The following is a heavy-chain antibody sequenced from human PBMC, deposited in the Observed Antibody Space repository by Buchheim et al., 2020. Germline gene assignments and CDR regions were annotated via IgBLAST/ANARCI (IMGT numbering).Heavy chain of an antibody. Sequence: EVQLVESGGGLVQPGGSLRLSCAASGFTFSSYSMNWVRQAPGKGLECVAYVSSTSSTIYYADSVKGRFTISRDNAKNSLYLQMSSLRVEDTAVYYCAREVRAVTPGGGQGTL. J-gene: IGHJ4*02. CDR2: VSSTSSTI. D-gene: IGHD4-11*01. CDR1: GFTFSSYS. V-gene: IGHV3-48*01. CDR3: AREVRAVTPG.